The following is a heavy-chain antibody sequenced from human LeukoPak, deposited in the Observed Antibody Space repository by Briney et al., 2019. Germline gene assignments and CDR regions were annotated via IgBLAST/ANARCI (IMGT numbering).Heavy chain of an antibody. V-gene: IGHV3-9*03. Sequence: GGSLRLSCAASGFTFDDYAMHWVRQAPGKGLEWVSGISWNSGSIGYADSVKGRFTISRDNAKNSLYLQRNSLRAEDMALYYCAKDWGLRLRELSSTLFDYWGQGTLVTVSS. J-gene: IGHJ4*02. D-gene: IGHD3-16*02. CDR2: ISWNSGSI. CDR1: GFTFDDYA. CDR3: AKDWGLRLRELSSTLFDY.